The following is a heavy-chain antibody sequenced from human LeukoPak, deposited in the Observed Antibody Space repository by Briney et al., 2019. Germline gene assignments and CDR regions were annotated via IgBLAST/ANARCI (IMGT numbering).Heavy chain of an antibody. V-gene: IGHV3-13*01. CDR1: GFTFSSYD. D-gene: IGHD6-19*01. Sequence: PGGSLRLSCAASGFTFSSYDMHWVRQATGKGLEWVSAIGTAGDTYYPGSVKGRFTISRENAKNSLYLQMNSLRAEDTAVYYCARGLYSSGWYDYWGQGTLVTVSS. J-gene: IGHJ4*02. CDR3: ARGLYSSGWYDY. CDR2: IGTAGDT.